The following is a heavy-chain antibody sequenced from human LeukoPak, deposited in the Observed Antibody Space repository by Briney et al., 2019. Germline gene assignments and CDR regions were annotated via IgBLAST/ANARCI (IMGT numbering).Heavy chain of an antibody. Sequence: GGSLRLSCAASGFTVSSNYMSWVRQAPGKGLEWVSVIYSGGSTYYADSVKGRLTISRDNSKNTLYLQMNSLRAEDTAVYYCARTYSGYSYGMYWYFDLWGRGTLVTVSS. CDR1: GFTVSSNY. J-gene: IGHJ2*01. CDR3: ARTYSGYSYGMYWYFDL. D-gene: IGHD5-18*01. CDR2: IYSGGST. V-gene: IGHV3-53*01.